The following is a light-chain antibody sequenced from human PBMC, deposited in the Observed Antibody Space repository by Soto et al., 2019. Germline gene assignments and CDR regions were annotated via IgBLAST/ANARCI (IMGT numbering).Light chain of an antibody. V-gene: IGKV3-11*01. Sequence: EIVLTQSPATLSLSPGERATLSCRASQRVASYLAWYQQKPGQAPSLLIYGASNRATGIPARFSGSGSGTDFTLTISSLEPEDFAIYYCQQRSDWPITFGQGTRLEI. CDR2: GAS. CDR1: QRVASY. J-gene: IGKJ5*01. CDR3: QQRSDWPIT.